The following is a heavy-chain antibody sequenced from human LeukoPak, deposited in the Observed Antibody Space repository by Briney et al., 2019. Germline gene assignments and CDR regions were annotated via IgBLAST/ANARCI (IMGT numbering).Heavy chain of an antibody. CDR1: GFTFGDYA. D-gene: IGHD6-19*01. CDR3: TRDHRYSSGWYAGGYYYYYMDV. CDR2: IRSKAYGGTT. V-gene: IGHV3-49*04. J-gene: IGHJ6*03. Sequence: GGSLRLSCTASGFTFGDYAMSWVRQAPGKGLEWVGFIRSKAYGGTTEYAASVKGRFTISRDDSKSIAYLQMNSLKTEDTAVYYCTRDHRYSSGWYAGGYYYYYMDVWGKGTTVTISS.